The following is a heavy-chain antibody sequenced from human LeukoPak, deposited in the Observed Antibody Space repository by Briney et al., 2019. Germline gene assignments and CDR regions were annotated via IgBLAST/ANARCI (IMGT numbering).Heavy chain of an antibody. V-gene: IGHV3-53*01. J-gene: IGHJ3*02. CDR2: IYSGGST. Sequence: GGSLRLSCAASGFTLSYYWMHWVRQAPGKGLEWVSVIYSGGSTYYADSVKGRFTISRDNSKNTLYLQMNSLRAEDTAVYYCAREAYYDSSGLDAFDIWGQGTMVTVSS. D-gene: IGHD3-22*01. CDR3: AREAYYDSSGLDAFDI. CDR1: GFTLSYYW.